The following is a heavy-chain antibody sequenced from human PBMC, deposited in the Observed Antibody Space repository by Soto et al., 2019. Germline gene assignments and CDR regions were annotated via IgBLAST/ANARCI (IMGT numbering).Heavy chain of an antibody. CDR3: ATTGADCTQGVCYDY. V-gene: IGHV1-18*01. J-gene: IGHJ4*02. CDR1: GYTFMNYG. Sequence: EASVKVSCKSSGYTFMNYGISWVRQAPGQGPEWVGWISPDKVNTYYAQNLQGRVTVTTDTSTSTVYMELRSLTYDDTAVYYCATTGADCTQGVCYDYWGKGTLVTFAS. D-gene: IGHD2-8*01. CDR2: ISPDKVNT.